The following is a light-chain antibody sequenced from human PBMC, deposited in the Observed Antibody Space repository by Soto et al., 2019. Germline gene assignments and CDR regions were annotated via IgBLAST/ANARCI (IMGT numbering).Light chain of an antibody. V-gene: IGKV3-20*01. J-gene: IGKJ2*01. CDR3: QQYDRSPYT. CDR1: QSVSGNL. CDR2: GAS. Sequence: EIVLTQSPGTLSLSPGERATLSCRASQSVSGNLLAWYQQKPGQAPRLLIYGASHRATGIPDRFSGSGSGTDFTLIINRLEPEDFAVYYCQQYDRSPYTFGQGTKLDIK.